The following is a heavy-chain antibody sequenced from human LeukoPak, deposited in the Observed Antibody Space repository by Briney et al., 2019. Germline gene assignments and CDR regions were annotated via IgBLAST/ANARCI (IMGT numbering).Heavy chain of an antibody. CDR2: IEQDGREK. Sequence: GGSLRLSCAASGFFFSSYWMSWVRQAPGKGLEWVADIEQDGREKNYVGSVQGRFTISRDNAKNLLHLQMNSLRAEDTAVYYCTRVRGYSGYEAHYWGQGTLVTVAS. CDR3: TRVRGYSGYEAHY. J-gene: IGHJ4*02. D-gene: IGHD5-12*01. CDR1: GFFFSSYW. V-gene: IGHV3-7*01.